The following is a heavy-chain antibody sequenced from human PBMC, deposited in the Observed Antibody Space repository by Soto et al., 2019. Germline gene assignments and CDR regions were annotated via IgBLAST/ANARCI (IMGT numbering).Heavy chain of an antibody. CDR2: IYYSGST. CDR1: GGSVSSGSYY. Sequence: QVQLQESGPGLVKPSETLSLTCTVSGGSVSSGSYYWSWIRQPPGKGPEWIGYIYYSGSTNYNPSLKSRVTISVDTSKNQFSLKLSSVTAADTAVYYCARGSGPNDAFDIWGQGTMVTVSS. J-gene: IGHJ3*02. CDR3: ARGSGPNDAFDI. D-gene: IGHD2-15*01. V-gene: IGHV4-61*01.